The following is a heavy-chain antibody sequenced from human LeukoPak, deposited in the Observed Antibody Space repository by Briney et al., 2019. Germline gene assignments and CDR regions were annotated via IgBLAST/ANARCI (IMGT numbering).Heavy chain of an antibody. V-gene: IGHV3-23*01. D-gene: IGHD3-22*01. CDR2: ISGSGGNTYYA. J-gene: IGHJ4*02. Sequence: PGGSLRLSCAASGFTFSSYAMSWVRQAPGKGLEWVSAISGSGGNTYYAYYADSVKGRFTISRDNSKNTLYLQMNSLRAEDTAVYYCARVADETYYYDSSGYYYFDYWGQGTLVTVSS. CDR1: GFTFSSYA. CDR3: ARVADETYYYDSSGYYYFDY.